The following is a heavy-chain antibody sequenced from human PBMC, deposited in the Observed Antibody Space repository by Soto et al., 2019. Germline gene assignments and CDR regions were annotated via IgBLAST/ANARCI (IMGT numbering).Heavy chain of an antibody. CDR3: AREGYYDFWSGSSLGYYYGMDV. D-gene: IGHD3-3*01. CDR1: GYTFTSYG. CDR2: ISAYNGNT. V-gene: IGHV1-18*04. J-gene: IGHJ6*02. Sequence: ASVKVSCKASGYTFTSYGISWVRQAPGQGLEWMGWISAYNGNTNYAQKLQGRVTMTTDTSTSTAYMELRSLRSDDTAVYYCAREGYYDFWSGSSLGYYYGMDVWGQGTTVTVS.